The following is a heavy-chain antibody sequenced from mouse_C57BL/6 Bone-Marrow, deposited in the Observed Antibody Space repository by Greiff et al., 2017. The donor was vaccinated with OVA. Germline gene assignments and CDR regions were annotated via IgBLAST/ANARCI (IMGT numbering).Heavy chain of an antibody. CDR1: GYTFTDYY. CDR3: AEDSSGSAWFAY. J-gene: IGHJ3*01. CDR2: INPNNGGT. D-gene: IGHD3-2*02. V-gene: IGHV1-26*01. Sequence: VQLQQSGPELVKPGASVKISCKASGYTFTDYYMNWVKQSHGKSLEWIGDINPNNGGTSYNQKFKGKATLTVDKSSSTAYMELRSLTSEDSAVYYCAEDSSGSAWFAYWGQGTLVTVSA.